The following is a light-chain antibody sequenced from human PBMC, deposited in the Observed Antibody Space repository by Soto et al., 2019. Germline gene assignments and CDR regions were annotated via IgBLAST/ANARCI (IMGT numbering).Light chain of an antibody. CDR1: QSITIY. CDR3: QQTYSAPRT. V-gene: IGKV1-39*01. Sequence: DIQMTQSPSSLSASVGDRVTISCRASQSITIYLNWYQQTPGKAPRLLIYGASTLQIGVPSRFSGSRSMTDFTLTISNLQPEDFATYYCQQTYSAPRTFGPGTEVDIK. J-gene: IGKJ1*01. CDR2: GAS.